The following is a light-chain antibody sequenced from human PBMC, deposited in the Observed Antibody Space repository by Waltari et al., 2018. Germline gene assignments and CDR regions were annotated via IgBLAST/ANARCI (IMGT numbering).Light chain of an antibody. CDR2: DHH. Sequence: SVLTQTPSVSAAPGQRVTISCSGSTSNIGKNYVSWYQQLPGAAPKLLISDHHKRPAGTPDRVSWSKSGTSATLAITGLQTEDEADYFCGAWDGSLTLYVFGPGTRVTV. V-gene: IGLV1-51*01. J-gene: IGLJ1*01. CDR3: GAWDGSLTLYV. CDR1: TSNIGKNY.